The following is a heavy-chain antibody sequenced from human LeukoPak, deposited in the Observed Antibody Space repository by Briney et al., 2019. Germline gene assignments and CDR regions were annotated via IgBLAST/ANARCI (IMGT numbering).Heavy chain of an antibody. D-gene: IGHD1-26*01. V-gene: IGHV3-23*01. CDR2: ISGSGGST. Sequence: PGGSLRLSCAASGFAFSTYAMSWVRQAPGKGLEWVSAISGSGGSTYYADSVKGRFTISRDNSKNTLSLQMNSLRAEDTAVYYCAKGNRWELPIASWGQGTLVTVSS. CDR3: AKGNRWELPIAS. CDR1: GFAFSTYA. J-gene: IGHJ4*02.